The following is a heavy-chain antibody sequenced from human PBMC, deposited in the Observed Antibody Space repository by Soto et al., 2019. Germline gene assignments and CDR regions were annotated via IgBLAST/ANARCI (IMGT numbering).Heavy chain of an antibody. CDR1: GFTFSSYG. V-gene: IGHV3-30*18. J-gene: IGHJ6*02. CDR2: ISYDGSNK. CDR3: ANDLSSYVYYYYGMDV. Sequence: QVQLVESGGGVVQPGRSLRLSCAASGFTFSSYGMHWVRQAPGKGLGWVAVISYDGSNKYYADSVKGRFTISRDNSKNTRHMQMNSLRDEKTGVYYCANDLSSYVYYYYGMDVWGQGTKVTVSS. D-gene: IGHD6-6*01.